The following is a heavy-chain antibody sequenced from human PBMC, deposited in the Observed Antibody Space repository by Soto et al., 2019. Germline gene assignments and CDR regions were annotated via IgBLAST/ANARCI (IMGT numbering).Heavy chain of an antibody. CDR2: INAGNGNT. J-gene: IGHJ4*02. CDR3: HHYFDGSGYFGDY. Sequence: QVQLVQSGAEVKKPGASVKVSCKASGYTFTSYAMHWVRQAPGQRLEWMGWINAGNGNTKYSQKFQGRATITRDTSADTVYRELSSLTSEDTAVYYCHHYFDGSGYFGDYWGQGSLVTVSS. CDR1: GYTFTSYA. V-gene: IGHV1-3*01. D-gene: IGHD3-22*01.